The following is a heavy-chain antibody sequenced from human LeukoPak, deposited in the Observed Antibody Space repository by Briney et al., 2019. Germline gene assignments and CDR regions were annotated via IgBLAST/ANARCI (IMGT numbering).Heavy chain of an antibody. CDR3: ARGHDLGYMDV. Sequence: SVKVSCKASGGTFSSYAISWVRQALGQGLEWMGRIIPILGIANYAQKFQGRVTITADKSTSTAYMELSSLRSEDTAVYYCARGHDLGYMDVWGKGTTVTVSS. D-gene: IGHD3-3*01. CDR2: IIPILGIA. J-gene: IGHJ6*03. CDR1: GGTFSSYA. V-gene: IGHV1-69*04.